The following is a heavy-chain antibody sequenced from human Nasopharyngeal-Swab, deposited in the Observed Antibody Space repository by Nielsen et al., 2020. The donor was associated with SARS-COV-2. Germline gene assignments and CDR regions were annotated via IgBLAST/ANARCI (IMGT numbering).Heavy chain of an antibody. J-gene: IGHJ6*03. V-gene: IGHV3-49*04. Sequence: GESLKISCTASGFTFGDYAMSWVRQAPGKGLEWVGFIRSKAYGGTTEYAASVEGRFTISRDDSKSIAYLQMNSLKTEDTAVYYCTRETRIAVAGTLLYYYYYYMDVWGKGTTVTVSS. CDR1: GFTFGDYA. CDR2: IRSKAYGGTT. CDR3: TRETRIAVAGTLLYYYYYYMDV. D-gene: IGHD6-19*01.